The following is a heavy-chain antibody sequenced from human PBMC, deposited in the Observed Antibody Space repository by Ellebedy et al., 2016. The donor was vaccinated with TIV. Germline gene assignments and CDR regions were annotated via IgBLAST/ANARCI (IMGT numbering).Heavy chain of an antibody. Sequence: AASVKVSCKASGYTFTNYAMHWVSQAPGQRLEWMGWINAGNGNTKYSQKFQGRVTITRDTSASTAYMELSSLRSEDTAVYYCARVYGAFNWFDPWGQGTLVTVSS. CDR1: GYTFTNYA. J-gene: IGHJ5*02. D-gene: IGHD3-10*01. CDR3: ARVYGAFNWFDP. CDR2: INAGNGNT. V-gene: IGHV1-3*01.